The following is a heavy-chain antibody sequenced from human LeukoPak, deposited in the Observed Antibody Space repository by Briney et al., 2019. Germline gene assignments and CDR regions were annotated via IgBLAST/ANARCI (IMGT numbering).Heavy chain of an antibody. J-gene: IGHJ4*02. V-gene: IGHV3-48*01. CDR1: GFTFSNYS. CDR2: ITSSGRTI. Sequence: GGSLRLSCAASGFTFSNYSMNWVRQAPGKGLEWVSYITSSGRTIYYADSVEGRFTISRDNAKNSLYLQMNSLRAEDTALYYCATGLSDYWGQGTLVTVSS. CDR3: ATGLSDY.